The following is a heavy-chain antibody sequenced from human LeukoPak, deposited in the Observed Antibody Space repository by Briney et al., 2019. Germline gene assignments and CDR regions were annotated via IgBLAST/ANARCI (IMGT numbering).Heavy chain of an antibody. CDR1: GFTFSTYW. V-gene: IGHV3-23*01. CDR2: ISASGATT. D-gene: IGHD3-10*01. Sequence: PGGSLRLSCAASGFTFSTYWMSWVRQAPGKGLEWVSGISASGATTHYADSVKGQFTISRDNSKNTLYLQMNSLRAEDTAVYFCAKGAFSSAMSWFDPWGQGTLVTVSS. J-gene: IGHJ5*02. CDR3: AKGAFSSAMSWFDP.